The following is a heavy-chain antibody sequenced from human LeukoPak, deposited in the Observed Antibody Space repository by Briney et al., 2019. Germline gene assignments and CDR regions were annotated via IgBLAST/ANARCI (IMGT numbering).Heavy chain of an antibody. Sequence: NTGGSLRLSCAPSGFTFSSYSMNWVRQAPGKGLECVSSISSSGSSIYYADSVKGRFTIYRDHAKNSLYLQMNSLRAEDTAVYYCARTATDTGEFDSWGQGTLVTVSS. CDR1: GFTFSSYS. CDR3: ARTATDTGEFDS. D-gene: IGHD6-13*01. CDR2: ISSSGSSI. J-gene: IGHJ4*02. V-gene: IGHV3-21*01.